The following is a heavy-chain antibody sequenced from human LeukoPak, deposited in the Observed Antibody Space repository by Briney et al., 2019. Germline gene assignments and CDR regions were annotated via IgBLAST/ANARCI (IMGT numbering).Heavy chain of an antibody. V-gene: IGHV3-64D*09. D-gene: IGHD6-19*01. J-gene: IGHJ4*02. Sequence: RGSLRLSCSASGFTLSGYAMHWVRQAPGKGLEYVSAISSNGGSTHYADSVKGRFTISRDNSKNTLYLQMSSLRAEDTAVYYCVKDHGYSSAWYVRGLDYWGQGTLVTVSS. CDR1: GFTLSGYA. CDR2: ISSNGGST. CDR3: VKDHGYSSAWYVRGLDY.